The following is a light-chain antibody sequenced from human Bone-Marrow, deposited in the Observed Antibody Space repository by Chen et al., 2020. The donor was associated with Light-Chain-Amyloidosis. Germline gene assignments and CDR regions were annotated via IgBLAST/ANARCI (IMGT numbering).Light chain of an antibody. J-gene: IGKJ5*01. CDR3: QQSYSTSSIT. CDR1: QSISSY. Sequence: DILLTQPPSSLPSSVGDRVTITCRASQSISSYLNWYQQKPGKAPKLLIYAASSLQSGVPSRYSGSGSGTDFTLTISSLQPEDFATYYCQQSYSTSSITFGQGTRLEIK. V-gene: IGKV1-39*01. CDR2: AAS.